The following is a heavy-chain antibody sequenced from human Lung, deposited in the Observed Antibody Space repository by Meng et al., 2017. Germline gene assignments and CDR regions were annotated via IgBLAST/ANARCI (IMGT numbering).Heavy chain of an antibody. D-gene: IGHD6-13*01. V-gene: IGHV1-2*06. CDR2: INPKSGDT. CDR3: ARDEDISAAGKLFGDY. J-gene: IGHJ4*02. Sequence: VQLWTGGAVGKKPGDSVKVSCKASGYNFPDYWLHWVRRAPGQGLEWMGRINPKSGDTHYAQRFQGRVTMTGDTSISTAYMELSGLRSDDTAMYYCARDEDISAAGKLFGDYWGQGTLVTVSS. CDR1: GYNFPDYW.